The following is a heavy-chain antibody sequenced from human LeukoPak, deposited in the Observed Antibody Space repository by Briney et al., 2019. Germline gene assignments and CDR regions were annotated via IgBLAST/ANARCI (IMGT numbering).Heavy chain of an antibody. Sequence: GGSLRLSCAASGFTFDDYAMHWGRQAPGKGLEWVSGISWNSGSIGYADSVKGRFTISRDNAKNSLYLQMNSLRAEDTAVYYCARDPAYYDILTGYFEIYYYMDVWGKGTTVTVSS. CDR3: ARDPAYYDILTGYFEIYYYMDV. D-gene: IGHD3-9*01. CDR1: GFTFDDYA. J-gene: IGHJ6*03. V-gene: IGHV3-9*01. CDR2: ISWNSGSI.